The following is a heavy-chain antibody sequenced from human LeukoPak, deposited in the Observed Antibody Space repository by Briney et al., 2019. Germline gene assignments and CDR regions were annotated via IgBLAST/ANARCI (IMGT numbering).Heavy chain of an antibody. CDR3: ARDVHGDYGSGWFDP. D-gene: IGHD4-17*01. Sequence: SVKVSCKTSGGTFNNSAISWVRQAPGQGLEWLGGIMPLFGTAGYAQKFQARVTITKAESKRTVYLGLTSLTSDDTAVDYCARDVHGDYGSGWFDPWGQGTLVSVSS. V-gene: IGHV1-69*05. J-gene: IGHJ5*02. CDR1: GGTFNNSA. CDR2: IMPLFGTA.